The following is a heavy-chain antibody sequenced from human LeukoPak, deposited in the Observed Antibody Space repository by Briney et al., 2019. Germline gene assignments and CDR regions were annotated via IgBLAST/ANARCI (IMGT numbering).Heavy chain of an antibody. J-gene: IGHJ4*02. D-gene: IGHD3-22*01. CDR1: GFTFSSYS. V-gene: IGHV3-21*01. Sequence: PGGSLRLSCAASGFTFSSYSMNWVRQAPGKGLEWVSSISSSSSYIYYADSVKGRFTISRDNAKNSLYLQMNSLRAEDTAVYYCARGEDYYDSSGYYYDRVDYWGQGTLVTVSS. CDR2: ISSSSSYI. CDR3: ARGEDYYDSSGYYYDRVDY.